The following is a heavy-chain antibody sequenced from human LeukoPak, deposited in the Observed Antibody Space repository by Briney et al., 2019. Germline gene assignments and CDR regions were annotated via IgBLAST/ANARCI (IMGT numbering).Heavy chain of an antibody. CDR1: GGSISSYY. V-gene: IGHV4-59*01. CDR3: ARGIAAAGVDY. D-gene: IGHD6-13*01. CDR2: IYYSGST. Sequence: SETLSLTCTVSGGSISSYYWSWIRQPPGKGLEWIGYIYYSGSTNYNPSLKSRVTISVDTSKNQFSLKLRSVTAADTAVYYCARGIAAAGVDYWGQGTLVTVSS. J-gene: IGHJ4*02.